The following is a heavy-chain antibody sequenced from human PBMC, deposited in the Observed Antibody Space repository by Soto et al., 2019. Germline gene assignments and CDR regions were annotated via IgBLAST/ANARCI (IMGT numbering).Heavy chain of an antibody. CDR2: ISYDGSNK. J-gene: IGHJ4*02. V-gene: IGHV3-30*18. CDR1: GFTFSSYG. Sequence: GGSLRLSCAASGFTFSSYGMHWVRQAPGKGLEWVAVISYDGSNKYYADSVKGRFTISRDNSKNTLYLQMNSLRAEDTAVYYCAKDRPNYGDYGDYWGQGTLVTVSS. D-gene: IGHD4-17*01. CDR3: AKDRPNYGDYGDY.